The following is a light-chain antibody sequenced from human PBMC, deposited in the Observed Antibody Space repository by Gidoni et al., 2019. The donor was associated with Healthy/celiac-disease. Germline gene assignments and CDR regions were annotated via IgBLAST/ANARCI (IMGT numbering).Light chain of an antibody. CDR3: QQSYSTPPYT. CDR2: AAS. V-gene: IGKV1-39*01. J-gene: IGKJ2*01. Sequence: DIQMTQPPSSLSASVGDRVTITCRASQSINSYLHWYQQKPGKAPKLLIYAASSLQSGVPSRFSGSGSGTDFTLTISSLQPEDFATYYCQQSYSTPPYTFGQGTKLEIK. CDR1: QSINSY.